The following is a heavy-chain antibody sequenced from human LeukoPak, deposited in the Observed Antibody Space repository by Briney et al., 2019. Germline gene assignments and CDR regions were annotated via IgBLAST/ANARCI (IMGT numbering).Heavy chain of an antibody. CDR3: ARQKCTSTSCLTKNAFDI. CDR1: GSISSYY. V-gene: IGHV4-4*09. J-gene: IGHJ3*02. CDR2: IYTSGST. D-gene: IGHD2-2*01. Sequence: SETLSLTCTVSGSISSYYWSWIRQPPGKGLEWIGYIYTSGSTNYNPSLKSRVTISVDTSKNQFSLDLSSVTAADTAVYYCARQKCTSTSCLTKNAFDIWGQGTMVTVPS.